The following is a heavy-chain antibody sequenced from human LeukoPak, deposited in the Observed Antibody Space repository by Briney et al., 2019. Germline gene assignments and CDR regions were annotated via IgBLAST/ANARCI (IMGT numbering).Heavy chain of an antibody. CDR3: ARGGTFGEPLGRS. CDR1: GGSFSGFY. Sequence: SETLSLTCAAYGGSFSGFYWSWIRQSPGKGLEWIGEINQSGVTNYSPSLKSRVTTSADTSKNQFSLKVNSATAADTAVYYCARGGTFGEPLGRSWGQGTLVTVSS. J-gene: IGHJ4*02. V-gene: IGHV4-34*01. D-gene: IGHD3-10*01. CDR2: INQSGVT.